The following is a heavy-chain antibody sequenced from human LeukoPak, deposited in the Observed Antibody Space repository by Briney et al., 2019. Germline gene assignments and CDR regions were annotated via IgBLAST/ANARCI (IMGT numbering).Heavy chain of an antibody. Sequence: GGSLRLSCAASGFTFSSYAMSWVRQAPGKGLEWVSAISGSGGSTYYADSVKGRFTISRDNPKNTLYLQMNSLRAEDTAVYYCAKYGRGSRHFFDYWGQGTLVTVSS. CDR3: AKYGRGSRHFFDY. CDR2: ISGSGGST. D-gene: IGHD3-10*02. J-gene: IGHJ4*02. V-gene: IGHV3-23*01. CDR1: GFTFSSYA.